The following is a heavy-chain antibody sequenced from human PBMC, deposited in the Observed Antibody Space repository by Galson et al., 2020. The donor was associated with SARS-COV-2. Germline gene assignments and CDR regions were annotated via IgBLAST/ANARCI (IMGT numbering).Heavy chain of an antibody. Sequence: GESLKISCAASGFTVSSNYMSWVRQAPGKGLEWVSVIYSGGSTYYADSVKGRFTISRDNSKNTLYLQMNSLRAEDTAVYYCARDTYSSSGGYYFDYWGQGTLVTVSS. CDR3: ARDTYSSSGGYYFDY. J-gene: IGHJ4*02. CDR1: GFTVSSNY. CDR2: IYSGGST. D-gene: IGHD6-6*01. V-gene: IGHV3-53*01.